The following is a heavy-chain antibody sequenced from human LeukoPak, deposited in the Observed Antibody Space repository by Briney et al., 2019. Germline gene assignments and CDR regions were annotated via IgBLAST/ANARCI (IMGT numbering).Heavy chain of an antibody. CDR3: AKEVYYYETSAYFLNWHFDL. CDR1: GFPLSSNW. V-gene: IGHV3-7*01. Sequence: PGVSLRLSCAASGFPLSSNWMTWVRQAPGKGLEWVANIKQEGSERYYVDSVKGRFTISRDNAKNSLYLQLSSLRVEDTAVYYCAKEVYYYETSAYFLNWHFDLWGRGTLVTVSS. D-gene: IGHD3-22*01. CDR2: IKQEGSER. J-gene: IGHJ2*01.